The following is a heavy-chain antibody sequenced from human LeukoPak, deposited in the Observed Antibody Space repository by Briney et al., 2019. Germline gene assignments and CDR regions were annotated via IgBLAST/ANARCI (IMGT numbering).Heavy chain of an antibody. Sequence: PSETLSLTCTVSGGSITSSTYYWGWIRQPPGKGLEWIGNFYYSGSTYYNPSLKSRVTISVDTSNNQFSLKLSSVTAADTAVYYCARWSSGWYKYWGQGTLVTVSS. CDR2: FYYSGST. CDR1: GGSITSSTYY. CDR3: ARWSSGWYKY. D-gene: IGHD6-19*01. V-gene: IGHV4-39*07. J-gene: IGHJ4*02.